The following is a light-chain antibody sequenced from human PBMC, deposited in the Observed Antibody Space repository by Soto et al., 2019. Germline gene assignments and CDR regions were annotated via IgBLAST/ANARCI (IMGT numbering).Light chain of an antibody. CDR1: QSIGTS. CDR2: AAA. V-gene: IGKV1-39*01. Sequence: DLQMTQSPSSLSASVGDRVSITCRAGQSIGTSLNWYQQKPGKATKLLIYAAASLQSGVPSSFSGSGSGTDVTLTIISLRPEDFAFYYCQQSYAIPRTVGQGTKVEIK. J-gene: IGKJ1*01. CDR3: QQSYAIPRT.